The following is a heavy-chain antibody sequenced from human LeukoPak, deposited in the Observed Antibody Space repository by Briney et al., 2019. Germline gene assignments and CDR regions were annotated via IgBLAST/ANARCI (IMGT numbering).Heavy chain of an antibody. CDR1: VSTLNTYW. V-gene: IGHV3-7*05. CDR2: LKQDGSDK. J-gene: IGHJ4*02. Sequence: PGGSLRLSCAASVSTLNTYWMTWFRQTPGKGLEWVASLKQDGSDKYYVDSVKGRFTISRDNAENSLYLQMNSLRAEDTAVYYCARETRGTVGSYGGRGTLVTVSS. D-gene: IGHD4-23*01. CDR3: ARETRGTVGSY.